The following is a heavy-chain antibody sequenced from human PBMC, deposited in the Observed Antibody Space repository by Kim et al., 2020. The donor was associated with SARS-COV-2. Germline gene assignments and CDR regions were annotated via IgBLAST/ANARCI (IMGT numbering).Heavy chain of an antibody. D-gene: IGHD1-26*01. J-gene: IGHJ4*02. CDR1: GFTFDDYA. CDR3: AKAMEAGAVDY. CDR2: ISWSSGSI. V-gene: IGHV3-9*01. Sequence: GGSLRLSCAASGFTFDDYAMHWVRQAPGKGLEWVSGISWSSGSIGYADSVKGRFTISRDNAKNSLYLQMNSLRAEDTALYYCAKAMEAGAVDYWGQGTLVTVSS.